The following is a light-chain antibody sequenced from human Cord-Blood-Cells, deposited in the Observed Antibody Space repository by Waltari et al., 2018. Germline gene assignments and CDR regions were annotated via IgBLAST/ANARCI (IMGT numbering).Light chain of an antibody. CDR3: CSYAGSSTWV. CDR1: RSDVGSYHL. V-gene: IGLV2-23*01. Sequence: QSALTQPASVSGSPGQSITISCTGTRSDVGSYHLVSWYQQHPGKAPQLMIYEGSKRPSGVSNRFSGSKSGNTASLTISGLQAEDEADYYCCSYAGSSTWVFGGGTKLTVL. J-gene: IGLJ3*02. CDR2: EGS.